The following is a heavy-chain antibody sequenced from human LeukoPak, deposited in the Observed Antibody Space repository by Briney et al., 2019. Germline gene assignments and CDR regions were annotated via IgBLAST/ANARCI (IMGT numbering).Heavy chain of an antibody. J-gene: IGHJ3*02. CDR1: GFPFSSYG. V-gene: IGHV3-66*01. D-gene: IGHD3-10*01. CDR3: ARRILLSGFDI. CDR2: IWPSETT. Sequence: GGSLRLPCAASGFPFSSYGMHWVRQAPGKGLEWVSVIWPSETTQYADSVKGRFTISRDASKNTLYLQMNSLRDEDTALYFCARRILLSGFDIWGQGTMVTVSA.